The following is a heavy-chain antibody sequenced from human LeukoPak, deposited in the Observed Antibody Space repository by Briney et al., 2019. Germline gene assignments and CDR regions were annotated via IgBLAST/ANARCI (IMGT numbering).Heavy chain of an antibody. D-gene: IGHD3-9*01. CDR3: AKDNYDILTGYFDY. J-gene: IGHJ4*02. CDR2: ISGSGGST. V-gene: IGHV3-23*01. CDR1: GFTFSSYA. Sequence: PGGSLRLSCAASGFTFSSYAMSWVRQAPGKGLEWVSAISGSGGSTYYADSVKGRFTISRGNSKNTLYLQMNSLRAEDTAVYYCAKDNYDILTGYFDYWGQGTLVTVSS.